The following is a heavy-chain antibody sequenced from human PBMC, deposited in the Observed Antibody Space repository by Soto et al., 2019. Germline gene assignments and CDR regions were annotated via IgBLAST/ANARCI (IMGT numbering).Heavy chain of an antibody. V-gene: IGHV4-59*01. Sequence: SETLSLTCTVSGGSISSDYWSWIRQPPGKGLEWIGYISYSGNTNYNPSLKSLVTISVDTSKKQFSLKLRSVTAADTAVYYCASVSRPSALFDYWYPGILPTVST. CDR1: GGSISSDY. J-gene: IGHJ4*02. CDR3: ASVSRPSALFDY. D-gene: IGHD3-3*01. CDR2: ISYSGNT.